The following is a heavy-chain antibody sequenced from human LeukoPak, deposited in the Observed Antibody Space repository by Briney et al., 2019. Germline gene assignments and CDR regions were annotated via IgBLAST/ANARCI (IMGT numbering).Heavy chain of an antibody. CDR3: ARHSHYYGSGSFYRDYFDY. Sequence: SETLSLTCTVSGGSISAYYWSWIRQPPGKGLEWIGYIYRSGSTNTNPSLKSRVTISVDASENQFSLKLSSVTAADTAEYYCARHSHYYGSGSFYRDYFDYWGQGTLVTVSS. J-gene: IGHJ4*02. V-gene: IGHV4-59*08. CDR2: IYRSGST. D-gene: IGHD3-10*01. CDR1: GGSISAYY.